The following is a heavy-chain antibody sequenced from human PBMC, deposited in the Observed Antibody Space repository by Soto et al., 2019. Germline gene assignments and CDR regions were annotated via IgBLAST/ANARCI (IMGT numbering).Heavy chain of an antibody. CDR2: ISGSGGST. V-gene: IGHV3-23*01. Sequence: GGSLRLSCAASGFTFGSFAMSWVRQATGKGLEWVSAISGSGGSTYYADSVKGRFTISRDNSKNTLYLQMNSLRAEDTAVYYCARHLDIVLMVYASDVWGKGTTVTVSS. CDR1: GFTFGSFA. CDR3: ARHLDIVLMVYASDV. J-gene: IGHJ6*04. D-gene: IGHD2-8*01.